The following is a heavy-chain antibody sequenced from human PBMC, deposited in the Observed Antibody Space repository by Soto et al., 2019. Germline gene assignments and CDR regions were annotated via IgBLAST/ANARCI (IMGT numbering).Heavy chain of an antibody. J-gene: IGHJ3*02. D-gene: IGHD5-18*01. CDR3: AHRPRYSYGYGAFEI. V-gene: IGHV2-5*02. CDR2: IYGDDDK. CDR1: GFSLSTSEVG. Sequence: QITFKESGPTLVKPTQTLTLTCTFSGFSLSTSEVGVGWIRQPPGKALEWLALIYGDDDKRYSPSLKSRLTITKDTSKSQVVLTMTNMDPVDTATYYCAHRPRYSYGYGAFEIWGQGTMVTVAS.